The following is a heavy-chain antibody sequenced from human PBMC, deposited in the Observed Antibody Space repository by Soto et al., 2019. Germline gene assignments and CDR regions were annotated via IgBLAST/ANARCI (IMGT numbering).Heavy chain of an antibody. V-gene: IGHV4-30-4*01. CDR1: GGSISDGAYY. CDR2: IYNSGNT. J-gene: IGHJ4*02. CDR3: ASGLSGDKVDQ. D-gene: IGHD2-21*01. Sequence: QVQLQESGPGLVKPSQTLSLTCTVSGGSISDGAYYWSCIRQPPGKVLEWIGHIYNSGNTYNNPSLRSRLTISLDTSKSQFSLNLNSVTAADTAVYYCASGLSGDKVDQWGQGNLVTVSS.